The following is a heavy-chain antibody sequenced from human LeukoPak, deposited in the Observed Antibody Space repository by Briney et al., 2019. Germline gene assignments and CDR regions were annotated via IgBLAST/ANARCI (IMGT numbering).Heavy chain of an antibody. V-gene: IGHV4-39*01. D-gene: IGHD2-15*01. CDR3: ARHRGYCSGSRCYSVWFDP. Sequence: SETLSLTCTVSGGSVSSTSYYWGWIRQSPGQGLEWIGSIYYTGSNYYNPSLRSRVTISVDTSKTQFSLKLTSVTAADTAVYYCARHRGYCSGSRCYSVWFDPWGQGTLVTVSS. CDR2: IYYTGSN. CDR1: GGSVSSTSYY. J-gene: IGHJ5*02.